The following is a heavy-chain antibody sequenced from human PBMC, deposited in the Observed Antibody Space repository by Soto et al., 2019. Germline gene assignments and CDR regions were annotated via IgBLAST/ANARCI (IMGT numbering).Heavy chain of an antibody. D-gene: IGHD2-2*01. CDR2: FDPEDGET. CDR1: GYTLTELS. V-gene: IGHV1-24*01. Sequence: ASVKVSCKVSGYTLTELSMHWVRQAPGKGLEWMGGFDPEDGETIYAQKFQGRVTMTEDTSTDTAYVELSSLRSEDTAVYYCATDIRYCISTSCTQENDYWGQGTLVTVSS. J-gene: IGHJ4*02. CDR3: ATDIRYCISTSCTQENDY.